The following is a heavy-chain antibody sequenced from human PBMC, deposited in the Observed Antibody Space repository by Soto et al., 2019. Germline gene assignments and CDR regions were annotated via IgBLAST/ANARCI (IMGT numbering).Heavy chain of an antibody. CDR2: ICSSSSCI. CDR3: ARYGSGSYTSYGMDV. V-gene: IGHV3-21*01. J-gene: IGHJ6*02. Sequence: EVQLVESGGGLVKPGGSLRLSCAASGFTFSGYGRNWVRQAPGKGLEWVASICSSSSCIYYADSVKGRFTISRDNAKNSLYLQMNSLRAEDTAVYYCARYGSGSYTSYGMDVWGQGTTVTVSS. CDR1: GFTFSGYG. D-gene: IGHD3-10*01.